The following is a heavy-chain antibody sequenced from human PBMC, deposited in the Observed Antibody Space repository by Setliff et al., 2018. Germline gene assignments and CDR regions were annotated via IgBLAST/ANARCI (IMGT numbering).Heavy chain of an antibody. CDR2: LSHSGSS. Sequence: SETLSLTCTVSGASINNHFWSWIRQPPGKGLEWIGYLSHSGSSNYNPSLKSRVTMLVDASKNQFSLKLSSVTAADTAVYYCARLPRTVTHFDYWGQGALVTVSS. CDR3: ARLPRTVTHFDY. CDR1: GASINNHF. D-gene: IGHD4-17*01. V-gene: IGHV4-59*11. J-gene: IGHJ4*02.